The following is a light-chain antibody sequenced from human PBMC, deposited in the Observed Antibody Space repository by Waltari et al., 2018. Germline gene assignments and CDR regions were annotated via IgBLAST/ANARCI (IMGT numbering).Light chain of an antibody. CDR2: DFS. Sequence: QSALTQPASVSGSPGQSITISCTGTSSDVGGYNYVSWYQQHPGKAPKVMIYDFSKRPSGVSSRFSGSKSGNTASLTISGLQTDDEADYYCSSYTSSSALVFGGGTKLTVL. J-gene: IGLJ2*01. V-gene: IGLV2-14*01. CDR1: SSDVGGYNY. CDR3: SSYTSSSALV.